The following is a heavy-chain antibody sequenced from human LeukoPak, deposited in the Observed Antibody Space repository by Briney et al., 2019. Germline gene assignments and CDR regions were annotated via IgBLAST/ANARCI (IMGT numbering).Heavy chain of an antibody. CDR2: INHSGST. CDR1: GGSFSGYY. D-gene: IGHD2-15*01. CDR3: ARGFQGYCSGGSCYLLDY. J-gene: IGHJ4*02. Sequence: SETLSLTCAVYGGSFSGYYWSWIRQPPGKGLGWIGEINHSGSTNYNPSLKSRVTISIDTSKNQFSLKLSSVTAADTAVYYCARGFQGYCSGGSCYLLDYWGQGTLVTVSS. V-gene: IGHV4-34*01.